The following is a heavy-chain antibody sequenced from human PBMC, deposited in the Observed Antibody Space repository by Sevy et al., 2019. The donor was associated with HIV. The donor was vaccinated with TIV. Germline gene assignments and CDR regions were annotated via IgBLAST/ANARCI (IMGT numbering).Heavy chain of an antibody. CDR3: AKLSCSDGNCFSIDY. CDR2: IGASGAST. D-gene: IGHD2-15*01. Sequence: GGSLRLSCAASGFTFSSYAMTWVRQAPGKGLEWVSGIGASGASTYYADSVKGRFTISRDNSKNTLYLQINSLRAEDTVVYYCAKLSCSDGNCFSIDYWGQGTLVTVSS. CDR1: GFTFSSYA. V-gene: IGHV3-23*01. J-gene: IGHJ4*02.